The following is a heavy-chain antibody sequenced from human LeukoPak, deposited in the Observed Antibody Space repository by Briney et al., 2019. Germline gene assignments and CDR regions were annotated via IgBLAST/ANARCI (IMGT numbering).Heavy chain of an antibody. V-gene: IGHV5-51*01. CDR2: IYPGDSDT. CDR3: ASLAYCGGDCYPDAFDI. Sequence: GESLKISCQGSGYSFTNYWIGWVRQMPGKGLEWMGIIYPGDSDTRYSPSFQGQVTISADKSISTAYLQWSSLKASDTAMYYCASLAYCGGDCYPDAFDIWGQGTMVTVSS. D-gene: IGHD2-21*02. J-gene: IGHJ3*02. CDR1: GYSFTNYW.